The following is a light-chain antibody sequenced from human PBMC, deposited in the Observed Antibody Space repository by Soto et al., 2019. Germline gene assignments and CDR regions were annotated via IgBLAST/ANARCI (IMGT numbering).Light chain of an antibody. V-gene: IGKV3-11*01. CDR2: DAS. CDR1: QSVRSY. CDR3: QQLIGYPLT. J-gene: IGKJ4*01. Sequence: EIVLTQSPATLSLSPGERATLSCRASQSVRSYLAWYQHKHGQAPRLLIYDASNRATGIPARFSGSGSGTDFTLTISSLEPEDFAVYYCQQLIGYPLTFGGGTKVEI.